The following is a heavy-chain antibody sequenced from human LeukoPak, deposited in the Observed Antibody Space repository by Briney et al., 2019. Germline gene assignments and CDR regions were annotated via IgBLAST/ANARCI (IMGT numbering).Heavy chain of an antibody. CDR2: IYYSGST. Sequence: SQTLSLTCTVSGGSISSSSYYRGWIRQPPGKGLEWIGSIYYSGSTYYNPSLKSRVTISVDTSKNQFSLKLSSVTAADTAVYCCARGHSYVDGYFDYWGQGTLVTVSS. V-gene: IGHV4-39*01. J-gene: IGHJ4*02. CDR3: ARGHSYVDGYFDY. CDR1: GGSISSSSYY. D-gene: IGHD5-18*01.